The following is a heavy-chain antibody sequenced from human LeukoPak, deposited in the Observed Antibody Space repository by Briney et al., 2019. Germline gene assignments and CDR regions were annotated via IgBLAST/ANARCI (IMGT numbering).Heavy chain of an antibody. J-gene: IGHJ4*02. CDR1: GFTFSGYA. CDR2: ISGSGGST. CDR3: AKDPYRSVPVFDY. V-gene: IGHV3-23*01. D-gene: IGHD3-10*01. Sequence: GGSLRLSCAASGFTFSGYAMTWVRQAPGKGLEWVSGISGSGGSTNYADSVKGRFTISRDNSKDTLYLQMNSLRAEDTAVYYCAKDPYRSVPVFDYWGQGTLVTVSS.